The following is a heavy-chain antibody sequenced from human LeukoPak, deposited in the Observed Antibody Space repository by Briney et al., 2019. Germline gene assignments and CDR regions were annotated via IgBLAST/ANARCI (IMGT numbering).Heavy chain of an antibody. V-gene: IGHV4-34*01. Sequence: SETLSLTCAVYGVSFSGYYWRWIRQPPGKGLEWIGEIIHSGSTNYNPSLKSRVTISLDTTDNQFSLQLGSVPAADTAVYYFVGGQPLQYLLRRVTKRGYYYMDVWGKGTTVTVSS. CDR1: GVSFSGYY. CDR3: VGGQPLQYLLRRVTKRGYYYMDV. CDR2: IIHSGST. D-gene: IGHD3-10*01. J-gene: IGHJ6*03.